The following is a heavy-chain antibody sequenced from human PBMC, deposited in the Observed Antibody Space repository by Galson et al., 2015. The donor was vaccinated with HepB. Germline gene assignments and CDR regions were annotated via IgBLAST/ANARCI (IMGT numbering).Heavy chain of an antibody. CDR3: AKDRGSGWYYFDD. V-gene: IGHV3-30*18. CDR2: MSYDGSNK. D-gene: IGHD6-19*01. CDR1: GFTFSSYG. Sequence: SLRLSCAASGFTFSSYGIHWVRQAPGKGLEWVAFMSYDGSNKYYADSVKGRFTISRDNSKNTLYLQMNSLRTEDTAVYYCAKDRGSGWYYFDDWDQGTLVTVSS. J-gene: IGHJ4*02.